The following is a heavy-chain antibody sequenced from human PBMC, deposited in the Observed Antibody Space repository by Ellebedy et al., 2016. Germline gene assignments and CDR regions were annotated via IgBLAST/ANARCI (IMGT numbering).Heavy chain of an antibody. CDR1: GGSISSGDYY. CDR3: ARKRVPAAGGLDY. Sequence: SETLSLXXTVSGGSISSGDYYWSWIRQPPGKGLEWIGYIYYSGSTNYNPSLKSRVTISVDTSKNQFSLKLSSVTAADTAVYYCARKRVPAAGGLDYWGQGTLVTVSS. V-gene: IGHV4-61*08. CDR2: IYYSGST. D-gene: IGHD2-2*01. J-gene: IGHJ4*02.